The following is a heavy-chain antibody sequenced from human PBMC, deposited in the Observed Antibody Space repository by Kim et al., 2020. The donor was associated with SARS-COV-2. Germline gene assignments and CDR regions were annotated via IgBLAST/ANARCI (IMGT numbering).Heavy chain of an antibody. J-gene: IGHJ3*02. CDR3: ATREYPPDAFDI. Sequence: GGSLRLSCAASGFTFSSYSMNWVRQAPGKGLEWVSSISSSSSYIYYADSVKGRFTISRDNAKNSLYLQMSSLRAEDTAVYYCATREYPPDAFDIWGQGTMVTVSS. CDR2: ISSSSSYI. CDR1: GFTFSSYS. V-gene: IGHV3-21*01. D-gene: IGHD6-6*01.